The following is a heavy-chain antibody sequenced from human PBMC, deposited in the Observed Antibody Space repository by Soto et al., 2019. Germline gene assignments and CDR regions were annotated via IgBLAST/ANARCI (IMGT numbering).Heavy chain of an antibody. Sequence: GGSLRLSCAASGFTVSSNYMSWVRQAPGKGLEWVSVIYSGGSTYYADSVKGRSTISRDNSKNTLYLQMNSLRAEDTAVYYCARVQYCSGGSCLYGMDVWGQGTTVTVSS. J-gene: IGHJ6*02. CDR2: IYSGGST. CDR1: GFTVSSNY. CDR3: ARVQYCSGGSCLYGMDV. V-gene: IGHV3-53*01. D-gene: IGHD2-15*01.